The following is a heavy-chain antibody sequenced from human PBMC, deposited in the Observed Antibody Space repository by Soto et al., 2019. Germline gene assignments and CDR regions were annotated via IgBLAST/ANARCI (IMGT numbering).Heavy chain of an antibody. CDR3: AGVAAYYDFWSGWAF. D-gene: IGHD3-3*01. CDR2: INAGNGNT. J-gene: IGHJ4*02. CDR1: GYTLTSYA. V-gene: IGHV1-3*01. Sequence: ASVKVSCKASGYTLTSYAVHWVRQAPGQRLEWMGWINAGNGNTKYSQKFQGRFTITRDTSASTAYLELSSLRSENTVVYFCAGVAAYYDFWSGWAFWGQGSLVTVSS.